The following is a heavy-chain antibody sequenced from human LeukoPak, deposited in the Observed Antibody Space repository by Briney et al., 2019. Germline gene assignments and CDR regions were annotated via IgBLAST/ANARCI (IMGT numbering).Heavy chain of an antibody. J-gene: IGHJ5*02. D-gene: IGHD5-18*01. Sequence: KPSETLSLTCTVSGGSISSHYWSWIRQPPGKGLEWIGYIYFSGSTNYNPSLKSRVTISVDTSKNQFSLKLRSVTAADTAVYYCARHVGYGNNWFDPWGQGTLVTVSS. CDR1: GGSISSHY. CDR2: IYFSGST. CDR3: ARHVGYGNNWFDP. V-gene: IGHV4-59*08.